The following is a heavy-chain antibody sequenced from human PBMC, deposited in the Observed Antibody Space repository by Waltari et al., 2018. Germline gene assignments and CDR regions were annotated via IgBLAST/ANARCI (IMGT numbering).Heavy chain of an antibody. J-gene: IGHJ4*02. V-gene: IGHV1-69*01. CDR3: VRPRLSGYDIDY. CDR1: GGTFSSYA. Sequence: QVQLVQSGAEVKKPGSSVKVSCKASGGTFSSYAISWVRQAPGQGLEWMGGIIPICGTANYAQKFQGRVTITADESTSTAYMELSSLRSEDTAVYYCVRPRLSGYDIDYWGQGTLVTVSS. CDR2: IIPICGTA. D-gene: IGHD5-12*01.